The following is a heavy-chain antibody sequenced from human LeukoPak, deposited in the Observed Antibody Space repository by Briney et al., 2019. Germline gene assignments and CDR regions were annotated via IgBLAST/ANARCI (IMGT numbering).Heavy chain of an antibody. CDR3: ARVDGDFWSHCYMDV. J-gene: IGHJ6*03. V-gene: IGHV4-30-4*08. Sequence: PSQTLSLTCTVSGGSISSGDYYWSWIRQPPGKGLEWIGYIYYSGSTYYNPSLKSRVTISVDTSKNQFSLKLSSVTAADTAVYYCARVDGDFWSHCYMDVWGKGTTVTVSS. CDR1: GGSISSGDYY. D-gene: IGHD3-3*01. CDR2: IYYSGST.